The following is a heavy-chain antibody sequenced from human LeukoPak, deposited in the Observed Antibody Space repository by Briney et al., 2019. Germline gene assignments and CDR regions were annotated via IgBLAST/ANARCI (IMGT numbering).Heavy chain of an antibody. CDR3: ARESIAAAGTGYYYYMDV. CDR1: GYTFTGYY. CDR2: INPNSGGT. Sequence: ASVKGSCKATGYTFTGYYMHWVRQAPGQGLKWMGWINPNSGGTNYAQKFQGRVTMTRDTSISTAYMELSRLRSDDTAVYYCARESIAAAGTGYYYYMDVWGKGTTVTVSS. V-gene: IGHV1-2*02. J-gene: IGHJ6*03. D-gene: IGHD6-13*01.